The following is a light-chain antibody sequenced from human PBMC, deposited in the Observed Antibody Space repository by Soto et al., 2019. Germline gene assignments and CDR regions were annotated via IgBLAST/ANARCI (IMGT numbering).Light chain of an antibody. V-gene: IGKV3-11*01. CDR3: HQRAQWPLS. CDR2: DAS. CDR1: QGISRF. Sequence: EIVLTQSPAILSLSPGDRATVSCRASQGISRFLAWYQQKPGQVPRLLIYDASSRAVGVPSRFSGSGSGTDLTLTISGLEPEDFAMYYGHQRAQWPLSFGGGTKIEIK. J-gene: IGKJ4*01.